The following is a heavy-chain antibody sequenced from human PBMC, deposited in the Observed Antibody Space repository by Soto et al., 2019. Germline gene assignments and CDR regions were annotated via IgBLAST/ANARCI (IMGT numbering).Heavy chain of an antibody. Sequence: GGSLRLSCAASGFTFSSYGMHWVRQAPGKGLEWVAVISYDGSNKYYADSVKGRFTISRDNSKNTLYLQMNSLRAEDTAVYYCARDPRYRSYSSSWYFDYWGQGTLVTVSS. CDR3: ARDPRYRSYSSSWYFDY. D-gene: IGHD6-13*01. J-gene: IGHJ4*02. CDR1: GFTFSSYG. V-gene: IGHV3-30*19. CDR2: ISYDGSNK.